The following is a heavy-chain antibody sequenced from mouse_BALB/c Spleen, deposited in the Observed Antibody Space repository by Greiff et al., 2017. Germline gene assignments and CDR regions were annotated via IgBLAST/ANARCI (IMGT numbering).Heavy chain of an antibody. CDR3: ARSDGNYPYYYAMDY. J-gene: IGHJ4*01. V-gene: IGHV5-17*02. CDR1: GFTFSSFG. D-gene: IGHD2-1*01. CDR2: ISSGSSTI. Sequence: EVMLVESGGGLVQPGGSWKLSCAASGFTFSSFGMHWVRQAPEKGLEWVAYISSGSSTIYYADTVKGRFTISRDNPKNTLFLQMTSLRSEDTAMYYCARSDGNYPYYYAMDYWGQGTSVTVSS.